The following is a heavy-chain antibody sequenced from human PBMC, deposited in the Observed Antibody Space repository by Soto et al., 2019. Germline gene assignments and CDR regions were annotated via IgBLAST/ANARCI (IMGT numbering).Heavy chain of an antibody. CDR2: ISGSGGST. Sequence: EVQLLESGGGLVQPGGSLRLSCAASGFTFSSYAMSWVRQAPGKGLEWVSAISGSGGSTYYADSVKGRFTISRDNSKNTLYPQVNSLRAEDTAVYYCAKGLGLRYWGGIDYWGQGTLVTVSS. J-gene: IGHJ4*02. V-gene: IGHV3-23*01. D-gene: IGHD7-27*01. CDR1: GFTFSSYA. CDR3: AKGLGLRYWGGIDY.